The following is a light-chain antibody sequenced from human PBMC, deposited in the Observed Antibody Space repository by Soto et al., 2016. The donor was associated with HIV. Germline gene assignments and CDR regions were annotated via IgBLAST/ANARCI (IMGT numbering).Light chain of an antibody. V-gene: IGKV1-39*01. Sequence: DTQMTQSPSSLSLSIGDRVTITCRASQSISTYLNWYQQKPGRAPKLLISAASSLQSGVPSRFSGRGSGTDFTLTISSLQHDDLATYYCQQSSRTPRTFGQGTKVEIK. J-gene: IGKJ1*01. CDR1: QSISTY. CDR3: QQSSRTPRT. CDR2: AAS.